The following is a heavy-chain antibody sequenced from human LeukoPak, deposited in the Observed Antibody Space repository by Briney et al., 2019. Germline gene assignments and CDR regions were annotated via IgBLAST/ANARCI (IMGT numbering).Heavy chain of an antibody. V-gene: IGHV3-7*01. CDR2: IKQDGSEK. CDR1: GFTFGSYW. J-gene: IGHJ5*02. D-gene: IGHD6-13*01. CDR3: ARGSAAAGTYWFDP. Sequence: PGGSLRLSCAASGFTFGSYWMSWVRQAPGKGLEWVANIKQDGSEKYYVDSVKGRFTISRDNAKNSLYLQMNSLRAEDTAVYYCARGSAAAGTYWFDPWGQGTLVTVSS.